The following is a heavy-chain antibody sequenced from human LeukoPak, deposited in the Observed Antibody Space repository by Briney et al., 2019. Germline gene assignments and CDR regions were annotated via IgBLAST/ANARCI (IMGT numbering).Heavy chain of an antibody. CDR2: ISAYNGNT. CDR1: GYTFTSYG. V-gene: IGHV1-18*01. D-gene: IGHD3-3*01. Sequence: ASVKVSCKASGYTFTSYGIGWVRQAPGQGLEWMGWISAYNGNTNYAQKLQGRVTMTTDTPTSTAYMELRSLRSDDTAVYYCARARVFGVVGYYYYGMDVWGQGTTVTVSS. J-gene: IGHJ6*02. CDR3: ARARVFGVVGYYYYGMDV.